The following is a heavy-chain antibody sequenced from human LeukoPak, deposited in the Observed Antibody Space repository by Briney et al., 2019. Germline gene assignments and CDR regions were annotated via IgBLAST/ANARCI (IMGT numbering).Heavy chain of an antibody. V-gene: IGHV4-59*08. D-gene: IGHD3-22*01. CDR3: ARHYRGYYDSSGYAHDAFDI. Sequence: SETLSLTCTASGGSISSYYWSWIRQPPGKGLEWIGYIYYSGSTNYNPSLKSRVTISVDTSKNQFSLKLSSVTAADTAVYYCARHYRGYYDSSGYAHDAFDIWGQGTMVTVSS. CDR2: IYYSGST. J-gene: IGHJ3*02. CDR1: GGSISSYY.